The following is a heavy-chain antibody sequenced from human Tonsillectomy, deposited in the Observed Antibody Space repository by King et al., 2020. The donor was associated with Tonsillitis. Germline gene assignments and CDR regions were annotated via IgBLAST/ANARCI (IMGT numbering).Heavy chain of an antibody. CDR3: ATLEGAFDI. CDR2: FDPEDGET. J-gene: IGHJ3*02. V-gene: IGHV1-24*01. D-gene: IGHD1-1*01. Sequence: QLVQSGAEVKKPGASVKVSCKVSGYTLTELSMHWVRQAPGKGLEWMGGFDPEDGETIYAQKFQGRVTMTKDTSTDTAYMELSSLRSEDTAVYYCATLEGAFDIWGQGTMVTVSS. CDR1: GYTLTELS.